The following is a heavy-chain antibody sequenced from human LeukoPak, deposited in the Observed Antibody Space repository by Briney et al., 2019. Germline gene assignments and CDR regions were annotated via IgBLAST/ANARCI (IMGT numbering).Heavy chain of an antibody. J-gene: IGHJ4*02. V-gene: IGHV3-21*06. D-gene: IGHD2-21*02. Sequence: GGSLRLSCAASGFTFSTYSMNWVRQAPGKGLEWVSSISRSSSSHIYFADSVKGRFTISRDNAKNSLYLQVNSLRTEDTAVYYCARDRCSGGACYSFDFWGQGTLVTVSS. CDR2: ISRSSSSHI. CDR1: GFTFSTYS. CDR3: ARDRCSGGACYSFDF.